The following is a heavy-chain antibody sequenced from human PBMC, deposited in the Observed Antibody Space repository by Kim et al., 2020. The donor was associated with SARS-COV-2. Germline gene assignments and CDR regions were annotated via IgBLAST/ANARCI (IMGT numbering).Heavy chain of an antibody. V-gene: IGHV3-21*01. CDR3: ARDRYSSSWYAGLDAFDI. CDR2: ISSSSSYI. Sequence: GGSLRLSCAAYGFTFSSYSMNLVRQAPGKGLEWVSSISSSSSYIYYADSVKGRFTISRDNAKNSLYLQMNSLRAEDTAVYYCARDRYSSSWYAGLDAFDIWGQGTMVTVSS. J-gene: IGHJ3*02. CDR1: GFTFSSYS. D-gene: IGHD6-13*01.